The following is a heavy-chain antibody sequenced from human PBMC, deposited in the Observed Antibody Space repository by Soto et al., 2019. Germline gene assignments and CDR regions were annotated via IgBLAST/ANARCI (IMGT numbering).Heavy chain of an antibody. V-gene: IGHV1-69*19. Sequence: QVRLVQSGAEVNKPGSSVKVSCKASGDTFSSYSISWVRQAPGQGLEWMGGIVPIFGTTVYAPRLQGRLTITADGPTSTSYMELSGLTFEDTAVYHCAANSLGGGSQGDVWGQGTTVTVSS. CDR2: IVPIFGTT. J-gene: IGHJ6*02. CDR1: GDTFSSYS. D-gene: IGHD3-10*01. CDR3: AANSLGGGSQGDV.